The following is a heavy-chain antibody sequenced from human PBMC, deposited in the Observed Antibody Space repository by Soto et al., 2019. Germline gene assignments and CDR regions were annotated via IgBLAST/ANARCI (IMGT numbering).Heavy chain of an antibody. CDR2: IIHIFGTA. CDR3: ARQYYYGSGSGLYGMDV. CDR1: GGTFSSYA. V-gene: IGHV1-69*06. J-gene: IGHJ6*02. Sequence: QVQLVQSGAEVKKPGSSVKVSCKASGGTFSSYAISWVRQAPGQGLEWMGGIIHIFGTANYAQKFQGRVTITADKSTRRAYMERSSLISEDTDVYYCARQYYYGSGSGLYGMDVWGQGTTVTVSS. D-gene: IGHD3-10*01.